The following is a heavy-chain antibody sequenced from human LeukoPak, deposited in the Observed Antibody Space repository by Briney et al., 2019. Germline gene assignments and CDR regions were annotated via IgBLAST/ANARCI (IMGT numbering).Heavy chain of an antibody. CDR3: ARLLGGYFDY. CDR2: IWYDGSKK. D-gene: IGHD7-27*01. V-gene: IGHV3-33*01. Sequence: GGSLRLSCAASGFTFSSNGMLWARQAPGKGLEWVAVIWYDGSKKYYADSAKGRFTISRDNSKNTLYLQMNSLRAEDTAVYYCARLLGGYFDYWGQGTLVTVSS. J-gene: IGHJ4*02. CDR1: GFTFSSNG.